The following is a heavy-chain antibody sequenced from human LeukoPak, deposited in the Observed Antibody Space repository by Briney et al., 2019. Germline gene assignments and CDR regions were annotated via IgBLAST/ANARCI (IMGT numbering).Heavy chain of an antibody. Sequence: GGSLRLSCAASGFTFSNYWMTWVRQAPGKGLEWVANIKEDGSEKYYVDSVKGRFTMSRDNAKYSLYLQMNSLRAKDTAVYYCARTTYGQIADYWGQGTLVTVSS. CDR3: ARTTYGQIADY. CDR1: GFTFSNYW. V-gene: IGHV3-7*03. CDR2: IKEDGSEK. J-gene: IGHJ4*02. D-gene: IGHD2/OR15-2a*01.